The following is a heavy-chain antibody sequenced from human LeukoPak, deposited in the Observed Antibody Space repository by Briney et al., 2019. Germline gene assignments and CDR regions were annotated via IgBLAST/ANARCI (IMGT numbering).Heavy chain of an antibody. CDR2: INHSGST. J-gene: IGHJ5*02. V-gene: IGHV4-39*01. CDR1: GDSISTSNSY. D-gene: IGHD3-9*01. Sequence: SETLSLTCAVSGDSISTSNSYWGWIRRPPGEGLEWIGEINHSGSTNYNPSLKSRVTISVDTSKNQFSLKLSSVTAADTAVYYCARHPTLLLRYFGGNWFDPWGQGTLVTVSS. CDR3: ARHPTLLLRYFGGNWFDP.